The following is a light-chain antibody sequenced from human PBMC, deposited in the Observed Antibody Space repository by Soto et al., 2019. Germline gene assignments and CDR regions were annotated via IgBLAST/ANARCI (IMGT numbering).Light chain of an antibody. CDR2: DAS. CDR3: QQRSNPLT. V-gene: IGKV3-11*01. Sequence: EIVLTQSPATLSLSPGERATLSCRASQSVGHYLAWYQQKPGQAPRLLFYDASNRATGIPARFSGSGSGTDFTLTISSLEPEDFAVYFCQQRSNPLTFGGGTNVESK. CDR1: QSVGHY. J-gene: IGKJ4*01.